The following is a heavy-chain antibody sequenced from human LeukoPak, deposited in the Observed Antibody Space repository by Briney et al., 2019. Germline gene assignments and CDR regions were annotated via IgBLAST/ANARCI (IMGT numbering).Heavy chain of an antibody. D-gene: IGHD3-10*01. Sequence: SETLSLTCAVYGGSFSGYYWSWIRQPPGKGLEWIGEINHSGSTNYNPSLKSRVTISVDTSKNQFSLKLSSVTAADTAVYYCARRRVVRGNGGFDPWGQGTLVTVSS. CDR1: GGSFSGYY. CDR2: INHSGST. CDR3: ARRRVVRGNGGFDP. V-gene: IGHV4-34*01. J-gene: IGHJ5*02.